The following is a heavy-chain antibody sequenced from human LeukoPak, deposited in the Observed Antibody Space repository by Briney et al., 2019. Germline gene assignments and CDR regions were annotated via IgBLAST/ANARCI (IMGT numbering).Heavy chain of an antibody. CDR1: GGSFSGYC. V-gene: IGHV4-34*01. J-gene: IGHJ2*01. D-gene: IGHD3-22*01. CDR3: ARRYDSSGYYYSTYWYFDL. CDR2: INHSGST. Sequence: PSETLSLTCAVYGGSFSGYCWSWIRRPPGKGLEWIGEINHSGSTNYNPSLKSRVTISVDTSKNQFSLELSSVTAADTAVYYCARRYDSSGYYYSTYWYFDLWGRGTLVTVSS.